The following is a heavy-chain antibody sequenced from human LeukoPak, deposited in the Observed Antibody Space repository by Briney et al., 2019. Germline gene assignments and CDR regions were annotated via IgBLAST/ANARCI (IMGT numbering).Heavy chain of an antibody. CDR3: ARELTVRGLIRFDY. CDR2: IYTSGST. J-gene: IGHJ4*02. Sequence: PSETLSLTCTVSGGSISSYYRSWIRQPAGKGLEWIGRIYTSGSTNYNPSLKSRVTMSVDTSKNQFSLKLSSVTAADTAVYYCARELTVRGLIRFDYWGQGTLVTVSS. V-gene: IGHV4-4*07. D-gene: IGHD3-10*01. CDR1: GGSISSYY.